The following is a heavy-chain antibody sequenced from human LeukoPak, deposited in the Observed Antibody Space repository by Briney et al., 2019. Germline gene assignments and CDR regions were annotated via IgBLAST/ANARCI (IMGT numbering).Heavy chain of an antibody. CDR2: IYPGDSDT. J-gene: IGHJ6*03. V-gene: IGHV5-51*01. CDR3: ARTRGGYCSSTSCQGYYYYYMDV. D-gene: IGHD2-2*01. CDR1: EFTFSSYN. Sequence: GGSLRLSCAASEFTFSSYNMNWVRQAPGKGLEWMGIIYPGDSDTRYSPSFQGQVTISADKSISTAYLQWSSLKASDTAMYYCARTRGGYCSSTSCQGYYYYYMDVWGKGTTVTVSS.